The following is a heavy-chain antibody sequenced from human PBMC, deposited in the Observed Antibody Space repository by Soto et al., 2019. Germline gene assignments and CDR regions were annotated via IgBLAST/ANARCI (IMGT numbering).Heavy chain of an antibody. CDR2: ISAYNGNT. CDR3: PTPAGSRQYNWNNQHFDY. D-gene: IGHD1-20*01. V-gene: IGHV1-18*04. CDR1: GYTFTSYG. Sequence: QVQLVQSGAEVKKHGASVKVSCKASGYTFTSYGISWVRQAPGQGLEWMGWISAYNGNTNYAQKLQGRVTMTTDTATSTAYMELRSLRSDDTAVYYCPTPAGSRQYNWNNQHFDYWGQGTLVTVSS. J-gene: IGHJ4*02.